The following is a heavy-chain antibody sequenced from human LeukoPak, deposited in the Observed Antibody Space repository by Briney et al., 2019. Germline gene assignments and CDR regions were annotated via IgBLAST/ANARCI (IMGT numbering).Heavy chain of an antibody. D-gene: IGHD2-15*01. CDR1: GYTFTGYY. Sequence: GASVKVSCKASGYTFTGYYIHWVRQAPGQGLEWMGWINPNNGGTNYAQKFHGRVTMTRDTSISTAYIELSSLRSDDTAVYYCARGYCSAGSCYEFDYWGQGTLVTVSS. V-gene: IGHV1-2*02. CDR2: INPNNGGT. J-gene: IGHJ4*02. CDR3: ARGYCSAGSCYEFDY.